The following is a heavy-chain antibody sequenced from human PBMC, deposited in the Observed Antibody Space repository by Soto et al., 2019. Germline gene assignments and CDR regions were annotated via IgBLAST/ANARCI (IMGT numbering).Heavy chain of an antibody. D-gene: IGHD3-9*01. CDR2: IYYSGST. CDR3: ARHWLGRYDILTGYYGGRAFDI. J-gene: IGHJ3*02. V-gene: IGHV4-39*01. CDR1: GGSISSSSYY. Sequence: QLQLQESGPGLVKPSETLSLTCTVSGGSISSSSYYWGWIRQPPGKGLEWIGSIYYSGSTYYNPSLKSRVTMSVDTSQNPFSLKLSSVTAADTAVYYCARHWLGRYDILTGYYGGRAFDIWGQGTMVTVSS.